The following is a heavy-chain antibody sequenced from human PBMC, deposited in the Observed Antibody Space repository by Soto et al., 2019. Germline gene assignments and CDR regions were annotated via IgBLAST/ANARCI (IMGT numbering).Heavy chain of an antibody. Sequence: QVQLVQSGAEVKKPGASVKVSCKASGYTFTNHGISWVRQAPGQGLEWLGWISGHNGNTKYAQRLQGRVTMTTDTSTSTAYMELRSLKSDDTAVYYCARDLYTLAYYFDYWGQGTLFTVSS. CDR1: GYTFTNHG. D-gene: IGHD4-4*01. V-gene: IGHV1-18*01. CDR2: ISGHNGNT. J-gene: IGHJ4*02. CDR3: ARDLYTLAYYFDY.